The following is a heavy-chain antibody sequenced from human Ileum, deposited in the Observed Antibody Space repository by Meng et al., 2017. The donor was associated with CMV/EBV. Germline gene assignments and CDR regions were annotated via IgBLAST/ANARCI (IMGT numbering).Heavy chain of an antibody. CDR3: ATFGGDFDY. J-gene: IGHJ4*02. CDR2: INPITGDT. CDR1: GYTFNGYF. V-gene: IGHV1-2*02. Sequence: QVQLVQPGPEGQAPGVSVRVSCKTSGYTFNGYFMHWVRQAPGQGLEWMGWINPITGDTKFAQKFQVRVTLTRDTSLSTGYMELSRLRFDDTAMYYCATFGGDFDYWGQGTLVTVSS. D-gene: IGHD3-3*01.